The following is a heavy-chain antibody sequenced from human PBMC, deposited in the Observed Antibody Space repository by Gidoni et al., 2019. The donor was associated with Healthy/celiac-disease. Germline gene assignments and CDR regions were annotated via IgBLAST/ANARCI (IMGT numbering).Heavy chain of an antibody. J-gene: IGHJ6*02. D-gene: IGHD3-10*01. Sequence: QAQLVQSGAEVKKPGASVKVSCKAPGYTFTTYGISWVRQAPGQGLEWMGWISAYNGNTNYAQKLQGRGTMTTDTSTSTAYMELRRLRSDDTAVYYCAGSEKLLWFEPTRDYYYGMDVWGQGTTVTVSS. CDR2: ISAYNGNT. V-gene: IGHV1-18*01. CDR3: AGSEKLLWFEPTRDYYYGMDV. CDR1: GYTFTTYG.